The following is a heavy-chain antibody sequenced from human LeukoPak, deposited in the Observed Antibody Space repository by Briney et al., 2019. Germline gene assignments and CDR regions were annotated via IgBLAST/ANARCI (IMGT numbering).Heavy chain of an antibody. CDR2: IYTSGST. D-gene: IGHD6-13*01. CDR3: ARGAYGGSSASNIYFPDP. V-gene: IGHV4-61*02. CDR1: GGSISSGSYY. J-gene: IGHJ5*02. Sequence: PSETLSLTCTVSGGSISSGSYYWSWIRQPAGKGLEWIGRIYTSGSTNYNPSLKSRVTISVDTSKNQFSLKLSSVTAADTAVYYCARGAYGGSSASNIYFPDPWGQGTLVTVSS.